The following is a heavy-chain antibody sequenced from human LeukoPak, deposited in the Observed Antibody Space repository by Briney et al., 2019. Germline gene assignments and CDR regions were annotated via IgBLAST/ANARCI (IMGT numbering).Heavy chain of an antibody. CDR2: INPSGGST. V-gene: IGHV1-46*01. D-gene: IGHD6-6*01. J-gene: IGHJ4*02. CDR1: GYTFTSYY. CDR3: ARDSRLVYSSSSPAFDY. Sequence: ASVKVSCTASGYTFTSYYMHWVRQAPGQGLEWMGIINPSGGSTSYAQKFQGRVTMTRDTSTSTVYMELSSLRSEDTAVYYCARDSRLVYSSSSPAFDYWGQGTLVTVSS.